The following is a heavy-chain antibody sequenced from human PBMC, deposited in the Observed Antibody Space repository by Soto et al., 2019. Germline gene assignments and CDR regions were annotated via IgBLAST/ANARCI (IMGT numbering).Heavy chain of an antibody. Sequence: SETLSLTCTVSGGSLSSYYWSWIRQPPGKGLEWIGYIYYSGSTNYNPSLKSRVTISVDTSKNQFSLKLSSVTAADTAVYYCARDRGITMVRGVPRYYYYGMDVWGQGTTVTVS. J-gene: IGHJ6*02. CDR3: ARDRGITMVRGVPRYYYYGMDV. CDR1: GGSLSSYY. D-gene: IGHD3-10*01. CDR2: IYYSGST. V-gene: IGHV4-59*01.